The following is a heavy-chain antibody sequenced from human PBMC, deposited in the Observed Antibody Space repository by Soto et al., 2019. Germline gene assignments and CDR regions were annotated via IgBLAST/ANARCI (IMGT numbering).Heavy chain of an antibody. Sequence: SETLSRTCTVSGGSISSSSYYWGWIRQPPGKGLEWIGSIYYSGSTYYNPSLKSRVTISVDTSKNQFSLKLSSVTAADTAVYYCARQPYYDFWSGYRYYYYYMDVWGKGTTVTVSS. CDR3: ARQPYYDFWSGYRYYYYYMDV. V-gene: IGHV4-39*01. CDR1: GGSISSSSYY. CDR2: IYYSGST. J-gene: IGHJ6*03. D-gene: IGHD3-3*01.